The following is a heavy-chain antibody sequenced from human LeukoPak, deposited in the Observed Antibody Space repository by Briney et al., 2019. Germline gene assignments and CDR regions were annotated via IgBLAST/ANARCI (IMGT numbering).Heavy chain of an antibody. J-gene: IGHJ6*02. Sequence: SETLSLTCTVSGGSISSYYWSWIRQPPGKGLEWIGYIYYGGSTNYNPSLKSRVTISVDTSKNQFSLKLSSVTAADTAVYYCARDRGRGYYYYGMDVWGQGTTVTVSS. CDR2: IYYGGST. V-gene: IGHV4-59*01. CDR1: GGSISSYY. CDR3: ARDRGRGYYYYGMDV.